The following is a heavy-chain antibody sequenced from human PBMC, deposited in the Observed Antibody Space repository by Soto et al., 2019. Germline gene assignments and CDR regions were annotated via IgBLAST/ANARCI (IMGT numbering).Heavy chain of an antibody. Sequence: VASVKVSCKASGYTFTSYYMHWVRQAPGQGLEWMGIINPSGGSTSYAQKFQGRVTMTRDTSTSTVYMELSSLRSEDTAVYYCARAPMTTVTGGLFDYWGQGTLVTVSS. CDR2: INPSGGST. CDR1: GYTFTSYY. CDR3: ARAPMTTVTGGLFDY. D-gene: IGHD4-17*01. V-gene: IGHV1-46*03. J-gene: IGHJ4*02.